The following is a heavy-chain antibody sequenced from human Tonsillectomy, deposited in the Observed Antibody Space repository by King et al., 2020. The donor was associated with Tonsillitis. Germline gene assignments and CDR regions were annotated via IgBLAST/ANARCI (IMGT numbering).Heavy chain of an antibody. CDR3: AKDLGDYYDSSGYFDY. V-gene: IGHV3-30*18. J-gene: IGHJ4*02. Sequence: VQLVESGGGVVQPGRSLRLSCAASGFTFSSYDMHWVRQAPGKGLEWVAVISFDGNNKYYADSVKGRFTISRDNSRNTLYLLMNSLTAEDTAVYYCAKDLGDYYDSSGYFDYWGQGTLVTVSS. CDR1: GFTFSSYD. CDR2: ISFDGNNK. D-gene: IGHD3-22*01.